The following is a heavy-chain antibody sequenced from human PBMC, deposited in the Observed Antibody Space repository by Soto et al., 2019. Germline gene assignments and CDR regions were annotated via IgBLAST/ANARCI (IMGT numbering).Heavy chain of an antibody. Sequence: GGSLRLSCAASGFTFSSYAMSWVRQAPGKGLEWVSVISGSGGSTDYADSAKGRFTMYRDNSMNTLYLQMNSLRAEDTAVYYCATVVPAALFYYGMDVWGQGTTVTVSS. CDR1: GFTFSSYA. V-gene: IGHV3-23*01. CDR3: ATVVPAALFYYGMDV. J-gene: IGHJ6*02. CDR2: ISGSGGST. D-gene: IGHD2-2*01.